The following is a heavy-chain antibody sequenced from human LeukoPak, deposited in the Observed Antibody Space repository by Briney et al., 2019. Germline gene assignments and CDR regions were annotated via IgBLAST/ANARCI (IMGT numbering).Heavy chain of an antibody. CDR1: GVSISSGDYY. V-gene: IGHV4-30-4*01. J-gene: IGHJ4*02. CDR2: IYYSGST. Sequence: PSQTLSLTCTVSGVSISSGDYYWSWIRQPPGKGLEWIGYIYYSGSTYYNPSLKSRVTISVDTSKNQFSLKLSSVTAADTAVYYCAREKVGYYYDSSGSHLDYWGQGTLVTVSS. D-gene: IGHD3-22*01. CDR3: AREKVGYYYDSSGSHLDY.